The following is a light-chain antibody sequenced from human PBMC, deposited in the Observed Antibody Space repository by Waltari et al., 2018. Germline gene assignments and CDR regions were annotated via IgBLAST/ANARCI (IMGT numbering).Light chain of an antibody. V-gene: IGLV2-23*02. Sequence: QSALTQPASVSGSPGQSITISCTGTSSDVGGYSLVSWSQQHPGKAPTVIIYWVTNRPSGFSNRFSGSKSGNTASLTISGLQAEDEADYYCCSYAGGDTLIFGGGTKLTVL. CDR3: CSYAGGDTLI. CDR1: SSDVGGYSL. J-gene: IGLJ2*01. CDR2: WVT.